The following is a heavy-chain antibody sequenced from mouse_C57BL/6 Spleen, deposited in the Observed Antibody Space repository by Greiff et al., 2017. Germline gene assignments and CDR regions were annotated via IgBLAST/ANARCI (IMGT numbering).Heavy chain of an antibody. CDR1: GFTFSSYA. Sequence: EVQVVESGGGLVKPGGSLKLSCAASGFTFSSYAMSWVRQTPEKRLEWVATISDGGSYTYYPDNVKGRFTISRDNAKNNLYLQMSHLKSEDTAMYYCARALDHYYAMDYWGQGTSVTVSS. J-gene: IGHJ4*01. CDR2: ISDGGSYT. V-gene: IGHV5-4*01. CDR3: ARALDHYYAMDY.